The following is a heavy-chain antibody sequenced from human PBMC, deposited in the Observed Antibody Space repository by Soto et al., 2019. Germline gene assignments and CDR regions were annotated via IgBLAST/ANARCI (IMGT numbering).Heavy chain of an antibody. Sequence: GGSLRLSCAASGFTFSSYGMHWVRQTPGKGLEWVAVISYDGSNKYYADSVKGRFTISRDNSKNTLYLQMNSLRAEDTAVYYCAKDMSDGRAARPFDYWGQGTLVTVSS. D-gene: IGHD6-6*01. CDR2: ISYDGSNK. CDR3: AKDMSDGRAARPFDY. J-gene: IGHJ4*02. V-gene: IGHV3-30*18. CDR1: GFTFSSYG.